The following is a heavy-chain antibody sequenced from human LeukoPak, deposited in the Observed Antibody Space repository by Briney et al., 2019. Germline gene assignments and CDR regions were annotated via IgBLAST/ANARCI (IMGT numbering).Heavy chain of an antibody. J-gene: IGHJ3*02. Sequence: PSETLSLTCNVFGGSISSSTYYWGWVRQPPGKGLEWIGSMYYSGSTYYNPSLKSRVTISVDTSKNQFSLKLSSVTAADTAVYYCARGSHHLPRFWSGQPRGAFDIWGQGTMVTVSS. CDR2: MYYSGST. D-gene: IGHD3-3*01. CDR1: GGSISSSTYY. CDR3: ARGSHHLPRFWSGQPRGAFDI. V-gene: IGHV4-39*01.